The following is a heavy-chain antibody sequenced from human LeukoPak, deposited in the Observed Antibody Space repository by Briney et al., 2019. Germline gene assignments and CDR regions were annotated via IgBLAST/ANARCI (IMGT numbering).Heavy chain of an antibody. CDR1: GYSISSGYY. CDR2: IYHSGST. V-gene: IGHV4-38-2*02. D-gene: IGHD6-13*01. J-gene: IGHJ4*02. Sequence: SETLSLTCTVSGYSISSGYYWGWIRQPPGKGLEWIGSIYHSGSTYYNPSLKSRVTISVDTSKNQFSLKLSSVAAADTAVYYCARDGSSSPGDYWGQGTLVTVSS. CDR3: ARDGSSSPGDY.